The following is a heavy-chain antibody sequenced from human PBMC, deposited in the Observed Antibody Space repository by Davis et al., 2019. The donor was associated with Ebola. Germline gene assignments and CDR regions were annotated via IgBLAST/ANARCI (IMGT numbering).Heavy chain of an antibody. J-gene: IGHJ6*04. V-gene: IGHV3-21*06. CDR1: GFIFSTYS. CDR2: ISSSSTYI. D-gene: IGHD3-3*01. CDR3: AREVEGRITIFGVVTSTGHPDV. Sequence: GESLKISCTVSGFIFSTYSMNWVRQAAGTGLEWVSSISSSSTYIYYADSVKGRFTVSRDNAKNSLFLQMNSLRAEDTAVYHCAREVEGRITIFGVVTSTGHPDVWGKGTTVTVSS.